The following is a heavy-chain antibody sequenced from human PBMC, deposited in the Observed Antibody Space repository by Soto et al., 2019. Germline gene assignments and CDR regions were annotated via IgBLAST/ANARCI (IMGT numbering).Heavy chain of an antibody. D-gene: IGHD6-19*01. V-gene: IGHV3-48*03. Sequence: GFLRLSCAASGFTFSNHEMNWVRQAPGKGLEWVSYISSSGSPTYYADSVKGRFTISRDNAKSSLYLQMNSLRGEDTAVYYWARVSGIAVAGTTGDAFDIWGQGTMFTVSS. CDR3: ARVSGIAVAGTTGDAFDI. J-gene: IGHJ3*02. CDR1: GFTFSNHE. CDR2: ISSSGSPT.